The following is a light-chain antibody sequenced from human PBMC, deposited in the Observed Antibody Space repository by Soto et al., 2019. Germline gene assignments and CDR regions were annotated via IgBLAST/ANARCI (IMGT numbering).Light chain of an antibody. CDR3: LQDYDYPRT. V-gene: IGKV1-6*01. CDR1: QGIRDE. CDR2: AAS. J-gene: IGKJ1*01. Sequence: AIQMTQSPSSLYASVGDRVTITCRASQGIRDELGWYQQKAGKAPNLLISAASRLQSGVPSRFSGRGSGTDFTLTISSLQPEDFATYYCLQDYDYPRTFGQGTKVDIK.